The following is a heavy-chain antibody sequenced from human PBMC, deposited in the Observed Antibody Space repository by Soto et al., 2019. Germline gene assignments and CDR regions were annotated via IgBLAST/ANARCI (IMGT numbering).Heavy chain of an antibody. V-gene: IGHV3-23*01. CDR3: AKPRSGWYYHWFDP. CDR1: GFTFSSYA. Sequence: EVQLLESGGGLVQPGGSLRLSCAASGFTFSSYAMSWVRQAPGKGLEWVSAISGSGGSTYYADSVKGRVTISRDNTKSTLDLQMNILRAEDTAVYYCAKPRSGWYYHWFDPWGQGTLLSVCS. D-gene: IGHD6-19*01. J-gene: IGHJ5*02. CDR2: ISGSGGST.